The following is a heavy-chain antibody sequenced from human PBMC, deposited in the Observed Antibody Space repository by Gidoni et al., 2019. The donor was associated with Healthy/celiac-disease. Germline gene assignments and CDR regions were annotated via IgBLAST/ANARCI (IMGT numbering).Heavy chain of an antibody. CDR2: ISGSGGST. Sequence: EVQLLESGGGLVQPGGSLRLSCAASGFTFSSYAMSWVRPAPGKGLEWVSAISGSGGSTYYADSVKGRFTISRDNSKNTLYLQMNSLRAEDTAVYYCAKSIVVVVAATVHWGQGTLVTVSS. J-gene: IGHJ4*02. CDR1: GFTFSSYA. D-gene: IGHD2-15*01. V-gene: IGHV3-23*01. CDR3: AKSIVVVVAATVH.